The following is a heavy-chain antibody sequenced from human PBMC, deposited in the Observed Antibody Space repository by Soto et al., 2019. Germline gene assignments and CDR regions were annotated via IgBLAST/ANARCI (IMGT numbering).Heavy chain of an antibody. CDR3: ASDTPIISSGWPHYYFDY. CDR2: ISSSSSYI. V-gene: IGHV3-21*01. D-gene: IGHD6-19*01. Sequence: PGGSLRLSCAASGFTFSTYIMNWVRQAPGKGLEWVSSISSSSSYIYYADSVEGRFTISRDNAKNSLYLQMNSLRAEDTAVYYCASDTPIISSGWPHYYFDYWGQGTLVTVSS. CDR1: GFTFSTYI. J-gene: IGHJ4*02.